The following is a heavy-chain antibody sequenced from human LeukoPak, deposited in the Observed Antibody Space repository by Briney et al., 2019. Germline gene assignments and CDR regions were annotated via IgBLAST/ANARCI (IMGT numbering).Heavy chain of an antibody. CDR2: ISSAGSTK. CDR3: ARSVARFGDLFDY. D-gene: IGHD3-10*01. V-gene: IGHV3-11*01. CDR1: GFTFSDYY. J-gene: IGHJ4*02. Sequence: PGGSLRLSCAASGFTFSDYYMSWIRQAPGKGLEWLSYISSAGSTKYYADSVKGRFTISRDNAKNSLYLQMNSLRADDTAVHYCARSVARFGDLFDYRGQGILVTVSS.